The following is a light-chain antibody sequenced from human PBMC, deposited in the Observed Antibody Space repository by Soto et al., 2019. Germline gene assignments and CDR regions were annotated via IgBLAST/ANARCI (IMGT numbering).Light chain of an antibody. J-gene: IGKJ1*01. V-gene: IGKV3-11*01. CDR2: DAS. Sequence: EIVLTQSPGTLSLSPGERATLSCRASQTVSCSYLAWYQQKPGQAPRLLIYDASNRATGIPARFSGSGSGTDFTLTISSLEPEDFAVYYCQQRSNWPSPAFGQGTKVDIK. CDR1: QTVSCSY. CDR3: QQRSNWPSPA.